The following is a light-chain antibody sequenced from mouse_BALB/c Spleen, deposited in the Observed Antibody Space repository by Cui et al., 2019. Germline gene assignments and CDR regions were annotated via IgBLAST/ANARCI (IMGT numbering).Light chain of an antibody. V-gene: IGKV19-93*01. Sequence: LTMPPSPSSLSSSLGDKVTITCKASQGINKYIAWYQHKPGKAPKLLIHYTSTLQPGIPSRFSGSGSGRDYSFTISNLEPEDIATYYCQQYDNLLFTFGSGTKLEIK. J-gene: IGKJ4*01. CDR1: QGINKY. CDR2: YTS. CDR3: QQYDNLLFT.